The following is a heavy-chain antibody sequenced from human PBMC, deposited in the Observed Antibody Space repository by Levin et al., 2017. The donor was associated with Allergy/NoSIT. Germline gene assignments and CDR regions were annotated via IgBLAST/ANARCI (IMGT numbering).Heavy chain of an antibody. CDR1: GFTFSSYS. CDR2: ISSSSSYI. J-gene: IGHJ6*02. Sequence: GESLKISCAASGFTFSSYSMNWVRQAPGKGLEWVSSISSSSSYIYYADSVKGRFTISRDNAKNSLYLQMNSLRAEDTAVYYCARVPENYYGSGSSTDYGMDVWGQGTTVTVSS. CDR3: ARVPENYYGSGSSTDYGMDV. V-gene: IGHV3-21*01. D-gene: IGHD3-10*01.